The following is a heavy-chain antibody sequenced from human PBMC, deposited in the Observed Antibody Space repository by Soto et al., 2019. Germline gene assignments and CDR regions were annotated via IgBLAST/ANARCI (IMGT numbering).Heavy chain of an antibody. CDR3: TGAYYDVSGYSLDP. J-gene: IGHJ5*02. D-gene: IGHD3-22*01. Sequence: SETLSLTCSVSGGSISSGYWTWIRQPPGKGLEWIGYIYYGGSINYNPSPKSRVIISVDTAKNQFSLRLSSVSAADTAVYYCTGAYYDVSGYSLDPWGLGTSVTVST. CDR2: IYYGGSI. V-gene: IGHV4-59*01. CDR1: GGSISSGY.